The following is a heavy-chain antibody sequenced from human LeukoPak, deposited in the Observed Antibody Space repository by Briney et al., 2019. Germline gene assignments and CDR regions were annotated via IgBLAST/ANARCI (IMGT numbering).Heavy chain of an antibody. CDR1: GFTFSDHY. V-gene: IGHV3-72*01. CDR3: ASLYGSGKRWVDP. D-gene: IGHD3-10*01. CDR2: TRNKANSYTT. J-gene: IGHJ5*02. Sequence: GGSLRLSCAASGFTFSDHYMDWVRQAPGKGLEWVGRTRNKANSYTTEYAASVKGRFTISRDDSKDSLYLQMNSLKTEDTAVYYCASLYGSGKRWVDPWGQGTLVTVSS.